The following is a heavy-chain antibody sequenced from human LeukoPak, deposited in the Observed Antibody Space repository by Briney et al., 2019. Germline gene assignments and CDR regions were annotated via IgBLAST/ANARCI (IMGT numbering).Heavy chain of an antibody. CDR3: AREGYSYGYYYYYGMDV. D-gene: IGHD5-18*01. Sequence: LPGGSLRLSCAASGFTFSSYAMSWVRQAPGKGLVWVSRINSDGSSTSYADSVKGRFTISRDNAKNTLYLQMNSLRAEDTAVYYCAREGYSYGYYYYYGMDVWGQGTTVTVSS. J-gene: IGHJ6*02. CDR1: GFTFSSYA. V-gene: IGHV3-74*01. CDR2: INSDGSST.